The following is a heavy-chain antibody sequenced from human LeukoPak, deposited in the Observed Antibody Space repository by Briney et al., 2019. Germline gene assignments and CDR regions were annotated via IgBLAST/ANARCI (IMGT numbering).Heavy chain of an antibody. CDR1: GFTFSSYA. D-gene: IGHD6-19*01. CDR3: ARGLESSGWYGMDV. CDR2: ISGSGGST. V-gene: IGHV3-23*01. J-gene: IGHJ6*02. Sequence: PGGSLRLSCAASGFTFSSYAMSWVRQAPGKGLEWVSAISGSGGSTYYADSVKGRFTISRDNSKNTLYLQMNSLKSEDTAVYYCARGLESSGWYGMDVWGQGTTIIVSS.